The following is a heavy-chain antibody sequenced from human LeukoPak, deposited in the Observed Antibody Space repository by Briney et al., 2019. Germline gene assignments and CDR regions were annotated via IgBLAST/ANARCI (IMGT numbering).Heavy chain of an antibody. CDR1: GYTFTNYA. V-gene: IGHV1-3*01. CDR3: ARELHCSGGNCYSDWFDP. J-gene: IGHJ5*02. Sequence: ASVKVSCKASGYTFTNYAMHWVRQAPGQRLEWMGWTNAGNGNTKYSQKFQGRVTITRDSSASTAYMELSSLRSEDTAVYYCARELHCSGGNCYSDWFDPWGQGTLVTVSS. D-gene: IGHD2-15*01. CDR2: TNAGNGNT.